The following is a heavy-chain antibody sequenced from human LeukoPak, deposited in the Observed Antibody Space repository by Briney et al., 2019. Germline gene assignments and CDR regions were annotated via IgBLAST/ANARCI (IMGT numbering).Heavy chain of an antibody. V-gene: IGHV3-23*01. J-gene: IGHJ4*02. CDR2: ITGSGGTT. CDR1: GFTFSSYG. Sequence: PGGSLRLSCAASGFTFSSYGMSWVRQAPRKGPQWVSAITGSGGTTYYADSVKGRFTISRDNSKNTLYLQMNSLRAEDTAVYYCAKIQGYFDYWGQGNLVTVSS. CDR3: AKIQGYFDY.